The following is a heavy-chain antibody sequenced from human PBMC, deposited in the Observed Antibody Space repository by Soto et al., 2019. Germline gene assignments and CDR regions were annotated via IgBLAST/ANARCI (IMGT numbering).Heavy chain of an antibody. J-gene: IGHJ4*02. V-gene: IGHV2-5*02. D-gene: IGHD2-15*01. CDR2: IYWDDDK. CDR3: AHRYSFGRGSYFDY. Sequence: QITLKESGPTLVKPTQTLTLTCTFSGFSLSTSGVGVGWFRQPPGKALEWLALIYWDDDKRYSPSLKSRLTITKDTSKNQVVLTMTNMDPVDTATYYCAHRYSFGRGSYFDYWGQGTLVTVSS. CDR1: GFSLSTSGVG.